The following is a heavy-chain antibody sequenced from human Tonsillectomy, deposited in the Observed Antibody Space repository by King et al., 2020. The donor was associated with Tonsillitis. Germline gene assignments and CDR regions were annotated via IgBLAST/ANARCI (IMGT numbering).Heavy chain of an antibody. Sequence: VQLVESGGGLVQPGGSLKLSCAASGFIFSGSSMHWVRQASGKGLEWVGRIGSKSNNYATAYAASVKGRFTISRDDSKSTAYLQMNSLETEDTAVYYCTITLISGWPYFDYWGQGTLAT. V-gene: IGHV3-73*02. CDR3: TITLISGWPYFDY. D-gene: IGHD6-19*01. J-gene: IGHJ4*02. CDR2: IGSKSNNYAT. CDR1: GFIFSGSS.